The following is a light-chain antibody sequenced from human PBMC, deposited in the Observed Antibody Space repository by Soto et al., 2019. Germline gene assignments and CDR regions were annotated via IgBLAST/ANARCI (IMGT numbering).Light chain of an antibody. J-gene: IGKJ1*01. V-gene: IGKV1-16*01. CDR3: QHYNGYPWT. Sequence: DIQLVQSPSSLSASVGGRVTITCRASQGVNNYLAWFQQKPGKAPQSLIYAASTLRTGVPSRFSGSGYGTDFILTIYSLHPEDFATYYCQHYNGYPWTFGQGTTVDVK. CDR2: AAS. CDR1: QGVNNY.